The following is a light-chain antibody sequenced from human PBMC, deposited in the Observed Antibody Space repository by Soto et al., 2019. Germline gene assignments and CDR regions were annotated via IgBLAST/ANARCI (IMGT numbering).Light chain of an antibody. J-gene: IGKJ4*01. V-gene: IGKV3-20*01. CDR3: QQYSSSPLT. CDR2: GAT. CDR1: QSVSSTY. Sequence: EIVLAQSPATLSLSPGERATLSCRASQSVSSTYLVWYQQKPGQAPRLLIYGATSRASGIPDRFSGSGSGTDFTLTISRLEPEDFAVYHCQQYSSSPLTFGGGTKVDIK.